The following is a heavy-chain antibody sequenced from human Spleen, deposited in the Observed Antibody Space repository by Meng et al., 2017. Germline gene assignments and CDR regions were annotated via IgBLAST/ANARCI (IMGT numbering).Heavy chain of an antibody. V-gene: IGHV1-2*04. CDR1: GYTFTDYY. Sequence: QVQLIQSGTAVKQPGASVKVSCKTSGYTFTDYYMHWVRQAPGQGLEWMGWMNPNSGVTNFAQKFQGWVTVTRDTSIRTAYMELSSLKSDDTAVYYCARGTPGRRYADYWGQGTLVTVSS. J-gene: IGHJ4*02. CDR3: ARGTPGRRYADY. CDR2: MNPNSGVT. D-gene: IGHD3-10*01.